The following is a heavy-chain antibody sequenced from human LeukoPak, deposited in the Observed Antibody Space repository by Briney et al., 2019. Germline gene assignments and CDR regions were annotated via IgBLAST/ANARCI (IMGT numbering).Heavy chain of an antibody. V-gene: IGHV3-64D*09. CDR3: AKAQYDFWSGLDY. CDR1: GFTFSRYP. D-gene: IGHD3-3*01. J-gene: IGHJ4*02. CDR2: ISSNGGST. Sequence: GGSLRLSCSASGFTFSRYPMHWVRQAPGKGLEYISAISSNGGSTYYADSVKGRFTISRDNSKNTLYLQMSSLRTADTAIYYCAKAQYDFWSGLDYWGQGTLVTVSS.